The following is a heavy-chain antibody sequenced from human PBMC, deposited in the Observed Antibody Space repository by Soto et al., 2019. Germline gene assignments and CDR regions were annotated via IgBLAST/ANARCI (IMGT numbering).Heavy chain of an antibody. CDR3: ARSKLGIGDAFDV. CDR1: GFRIGDYA. V-gene: IGHV3-11*01. D-gene: IGHD7-27*01. J-gene: IGHJ3*01. CDR2: ISNSGSRT. Sequence: SGGSLRLSCVASGFRIGDYAVNWVRQAPLKGLEWISYISNSGSRTYYADSIEGRFTFSRDNAKNSLYLQMNSLSAEDTAVYYCARSKLGIGDAFDVWGQGTMVTVSS.